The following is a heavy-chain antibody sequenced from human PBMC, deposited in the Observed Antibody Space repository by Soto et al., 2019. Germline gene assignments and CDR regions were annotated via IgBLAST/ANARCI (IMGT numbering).Heavy chain of an antibody. V-gene: IGHV3-49*03. J-gene: IGHJ4*02. CDR3: AKLVIGYCSGNTCDDY. Sequence: EVQLVESGGGLAQPGRSLRLSCTSSGFTFDHYAMTWFRQAPGKGLEWVGFITSKAYGGTTEYAASVKGRFTISRDNSKNTQFLQMNSLRAEDTAVYYCAKLVIGYCSGNTCDDYWGQGTLVAVSS. D-gene: IGHD2-15*01. CDR2: ITSKAYGGTT. CDR1: GFTFDHYA.